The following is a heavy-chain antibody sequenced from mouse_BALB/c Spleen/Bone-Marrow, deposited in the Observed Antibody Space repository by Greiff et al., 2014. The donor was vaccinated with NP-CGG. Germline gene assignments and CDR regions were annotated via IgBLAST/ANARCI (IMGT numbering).Heavy chain of an antibody. Sequence: EVQLQQPGAELVKPGASVKLSCTASGFNIKDTYMHWVKQRPEQGLEWIGRVDPANGNTKYDPKFQGKATITADTSSNTAYLQLSGLTSEDTAVYYCARYRLGTYFDYWGQGTTLTVSS. CDR1: GFNIKDTY. V-gene: IGHV14-3*02. CDR3: ARYRLGTYFDY. D-gene: IGHD2-14*01. CDR2: VDPANGNT. J-gene: IGHJ2*01.